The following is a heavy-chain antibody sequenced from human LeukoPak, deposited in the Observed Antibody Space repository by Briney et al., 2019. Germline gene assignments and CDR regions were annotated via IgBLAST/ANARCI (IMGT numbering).Heavy chain of an antibody. CDR2: ILGSGGGT. CDR1: GFTFSHYW. CDR3: ATTPGAYYYYHMDV. D-gene: IGHD3-10*01. J-gene: IGHJ6*02. Sequence: PGGSLRLSCAASGFTFSHYWMSWVRQAPGKGLEWVSAILGSGGGTYYTDSVKGRFTISRDNSKNTLYLQMNSLRAEDTAVYYCATTPGAYYYYHMDVWGQGTTVTVSS. V-gene: IGHV3-23*01.